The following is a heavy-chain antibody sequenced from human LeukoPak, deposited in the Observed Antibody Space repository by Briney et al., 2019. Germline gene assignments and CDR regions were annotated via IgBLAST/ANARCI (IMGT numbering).Heavy chain of an antibody. J-gene: IGHJ6*02. Sequence: SETLSLTGTVSGGSISSYYWSWIRQPPGKGLEWIGYIYYSGSTNYNPSLKSRVTISVDTSKNHFSLKLSSVTAADTAVYYCARMAYGMDVWGQGTTVTVSS. CDR2: IYYSGST. D-gene: IGHD5-24*01. V-gene: IGHV4-59*08. CDR3: ARMAYGMDV. CDR1: GGSISSYY.